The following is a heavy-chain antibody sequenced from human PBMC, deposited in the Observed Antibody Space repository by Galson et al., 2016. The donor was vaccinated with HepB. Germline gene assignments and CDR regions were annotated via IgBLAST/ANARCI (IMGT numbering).Heavy chain of an antibody. V-gene: IGHV3-21*01. CDR3: VRGDVYIPGDV. CDR1: GFTFSSYT. D-gene: IGHD5-24*01. Sequence: SLRLSCAASGFTFSSYTMNWVRQAPGKGLEWVSSISSSTSYIYSADSVRGRFTISRDNSGNSLSLQMTSLRAEDSGVYYCVRGDVYIPGDVWGQGTTVTVSS. J-gene: IGHJ6*02. CDR2: ISSSTSYI.